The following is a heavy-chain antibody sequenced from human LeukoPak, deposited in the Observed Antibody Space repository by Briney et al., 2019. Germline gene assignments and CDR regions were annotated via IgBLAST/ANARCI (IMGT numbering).Heavy chain of an antibody. D-gene: IGHD3-22*01. CDR2: ISYDGSNK. Sequence: PGGSLRLSCAASGFTFNSYAMHWVRQAPGKGLEWVAVISYDGSNKYYADSVKGRFTISRDNSKNTLYLQMNSLRAEDTAVYYCARDTTQYYYDSSGYSSYFDYWGQGTLVTVSS. CDR3: ARDTTQYYYDSSGYSSYFDY. J-gene: IGHJ4*02. CDR1: GFTFNSYA. V-gene: IGHV3-30-3*01.